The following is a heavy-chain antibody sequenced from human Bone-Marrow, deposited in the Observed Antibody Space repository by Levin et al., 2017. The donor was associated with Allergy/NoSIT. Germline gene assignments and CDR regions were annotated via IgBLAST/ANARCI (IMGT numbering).Heavy chain of an antibody. D-gene: IGHD2-2*02. CDR2: IWYHGSNK. V-gene: IGHV3-33*01. J-gene: IGHJ6*02. CDR1: RFTFSSYG. Sequence: GGSLRLSCAASRFTFSSYGMHWVRQAPGKGLEWVAVIWYHGSNKYYADSVKGRFTISRGNSKNTLYLQMNSLRAEDTAVYYCARSYPYYDYGMDVWGQGTTVTVSS. CDR3: ARSYPYYDYGMDV.